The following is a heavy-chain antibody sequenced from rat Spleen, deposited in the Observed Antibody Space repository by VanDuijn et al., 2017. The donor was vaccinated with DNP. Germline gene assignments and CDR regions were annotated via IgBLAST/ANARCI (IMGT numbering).Heavy chain of an antibody. CDR3: ARHEDYSSYIYGFAY. J-gene: IGHJ3*01. Sequence: EVQLVESGGGLVQPGRSLKLSCAASGFTFSNHGMAWVRQAPTKGLEWVASISSCGDIIFYRDSVKGRFTISRDNAQNTQYLQMDSLRSEDTATYFCARHEDYSSYIYGFAYWGQGTLVTVSS. CDR1: GFTFSNHG. CDR2: ISSCGDII. V-gene: IGHV5S13*01. D-gene: IGHD1-2*01.